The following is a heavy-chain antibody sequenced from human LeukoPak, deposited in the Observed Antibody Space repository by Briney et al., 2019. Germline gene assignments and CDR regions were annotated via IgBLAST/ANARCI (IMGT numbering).Heavy chain of an antibody. Sequence: GGSLRLSCAASGFTFSSYGMHWVRQAPGKGLEWVAVISYDGSNKYYADSVKGRFTISRDNSKSTLYLQMNSLRAEDTAVYYCAKDRAAAGSSYFDYWGQGTLVTVSS. J-gene: IGHJ4*02. CDR1: GFTFSSYG. D-gene: IGHD6-13*01. CDR3: AKDRAAAGSSYFDY. V-gene: IGHV3-30*18. CDR2: ISYDGSNK.